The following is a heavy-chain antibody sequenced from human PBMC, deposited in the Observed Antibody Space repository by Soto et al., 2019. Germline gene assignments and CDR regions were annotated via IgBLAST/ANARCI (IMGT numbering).Heavy chain of an antibody. J-gene: IGHJ5*02. Sequence: QVQLQQWGAGLLKPSETLSLTCAVYGGSFSGYYWSWIRQPPGKGLEWIGEINHSGSTNYNPSLKSRVTISVDPSQNQFSLKLSSVTAADTAVYYCARGTYSSGWYRLRWFDPWGQGTLVTVSS. D-gene: IGHD6-19*01. CDR2: INHSGST. CDR3: ARGTYSSGWYRLRWFDP. CDR1: GGSFSGYY. V-gene: IGHV4-34*01.